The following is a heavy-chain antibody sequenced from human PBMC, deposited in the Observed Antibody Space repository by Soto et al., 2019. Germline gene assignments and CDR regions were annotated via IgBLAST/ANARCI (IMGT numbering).Heavy chain of an antibody. J-gene: IGHJ1*01. CDR2: TSYDGSDK. CDR1: GFTFRSYV. V-gene: IGHV3-30*19. D-gene: IGHD3-16*01. CDR3: AGWGTTGGLDV. Sequence: QVQLVESGGGVVQPGTSLRVSCVGSGFTFRSYVIHWVRQAPGKGLEWVALTSYDGSDKYYGDSVRGRVTISRDNSRNTVDLQMASLRLEATARYCGAGWGTTGGLDVWGQGTLVSVSS.